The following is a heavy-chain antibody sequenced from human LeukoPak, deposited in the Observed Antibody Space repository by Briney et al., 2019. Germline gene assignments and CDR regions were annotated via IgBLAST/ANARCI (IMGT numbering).Heavy chain of an antibody. CDR2: IKQDGSEK. CDR1: GFTFSSYW. D-gene: IGHD1-26*01. V-gene: IGHV3-7*01. J-gene: IGHJ4*02. CDR3: ARDTSSIVGPRFDY. Sequence: GGSLRLSCAASGFTFSSYWMNWVRQAPGKGLEWVAIIKQDGSEKYYLDSVKGRFTISRDNAENSLYLQTNSLRAEDTAVYYCARDTSSIVGPRFDYWGQGILVTVS.